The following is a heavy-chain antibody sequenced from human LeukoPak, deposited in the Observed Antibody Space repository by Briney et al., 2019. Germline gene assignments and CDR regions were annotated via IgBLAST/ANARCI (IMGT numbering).Heavy chain of an antibody. J-gene: IGHJ4*02. CDR3: ARGEYSGLFDY. CDR2: TYYRSKWYN. Sequence: RTYYRSKWYNDYAVSVKSRITINPDTSKNQFSLQLNSVTPEDTAVYYCARGEYSGLFDYWGQGTLVTVSS. D-gene: IGHD5-12*01. V-gene: IGHV6-1*01.